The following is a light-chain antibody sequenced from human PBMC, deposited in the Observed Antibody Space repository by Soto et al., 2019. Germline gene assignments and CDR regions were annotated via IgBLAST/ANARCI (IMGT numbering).Light chain of an antibody. CDR2: DAS. J-gene: IGKJ4*01. Sequence: EIVLTQSPATLSLSPGERATLSCRASQSVSRYLAWYQQKPGQPPRLLIYDASTRATGIPARFSGRGSGTAFTLPISSLEPEDFAVYFCQQRRNWPPVTFGGGTKVEIK. CDR1: QSVSRY. CDR3: QQRRNWPPVT. V-gene: IGKV3-11*01.